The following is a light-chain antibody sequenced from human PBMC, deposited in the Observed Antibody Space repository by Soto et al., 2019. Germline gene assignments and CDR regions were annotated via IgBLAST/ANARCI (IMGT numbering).Light chain of an antibody. Sequence: EIVMTQSPATLSASPGERVTLSCRASQSVRSNLAWYQQKPGQVPRVLIYDASTRAIGIPDRFSGSGSGTEFTLTISSLQSEDFAVYYCQHYNNLWGFGGGTKVEIK. CDR1: QSVRSN. CDR3: QHYNNLWG. V-gene: IGKV3-15*01. J-gene: IGKJ4*01. CDR2: DAS.